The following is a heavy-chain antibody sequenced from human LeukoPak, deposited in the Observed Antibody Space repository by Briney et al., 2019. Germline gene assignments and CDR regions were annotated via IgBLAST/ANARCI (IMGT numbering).Heavy chain of an antibody. D-gene: IGHD3-22*01. J-gene: IGHJ4*02. CDR2: ISSSSSYI. CDR3: AREPKTYYYDSSGYYALDY. CDR1: GFTFSSYS. Sequence: RPGGSLRLSCAASGFTFSSYSMNWVRQAPGKGLEWVSSISSSSSYIYYADSVKGRFTISRDNAKNSLYLQMNSLRAEDTAVYYCAREPKTYYYDSSGYYALDYWGQGTLVTVSS. V-gene: IGHV3-21*01.